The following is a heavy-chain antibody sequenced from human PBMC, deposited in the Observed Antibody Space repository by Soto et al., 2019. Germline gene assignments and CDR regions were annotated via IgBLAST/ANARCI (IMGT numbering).Heavy chain of an antibody. CDR2: ISAYNGNT. V-gene: IGHV1-18*01. D-gene: IGHD6-13*01. CDR1: GYTFTSYG. J-gene: IGHJ4*02. Sequence: QVQLVQSGAEVKKPGASVKVSGKASGYTFTSYGTTWCRRAPGQGLEWMGWISAYNGNTKYAQKFQGRVTMTTDTSTSTAYMEVRSLRSDDTAVYYCARDAAAGLNDYWGQGTLVTVSS. CDR3: ARDAAAGLNDY.